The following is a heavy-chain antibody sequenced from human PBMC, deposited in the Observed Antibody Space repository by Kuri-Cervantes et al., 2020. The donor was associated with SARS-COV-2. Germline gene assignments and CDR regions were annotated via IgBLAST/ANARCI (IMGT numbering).Heavy chain of an antibody. Sequence: GGSLRLSCAASGFTLDDYGMYWVRQAPGKGLEWVSCITWDGYGTFYADSVKGRFTISRDSSKNSLYLQMNRLRVEDTALYYCAKVFGVGSNINYFDSWGQGTGVTVSS. CDR1: GFTLDDYG. CDR3: AKVFGVGSNINYFDS. CDR2: ITWDGYGT. V-gene: IGHV3-43D*03. J-gene: IGHJ4*02. D-gene: IGHD3-10*02.